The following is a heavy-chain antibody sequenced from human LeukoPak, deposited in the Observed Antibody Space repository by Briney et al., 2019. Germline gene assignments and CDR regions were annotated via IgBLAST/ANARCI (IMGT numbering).Heavy chain of an antibody. CDR3: ARDRTLIDRDWYSDL. CDR1: GGSFSGYY. D-gene: IGHD2-15*01. CDR2: IYHSGST. J-gene: IGHJ2*01. Sequence: SETLSLTCAVYGGSFSGYYWSWIRQPPGKGLEWIGEIYHSGSTNYNPSLKSRVTISVDKSKNQFSLKLSSVTAADTAVYYCARDRTLIDRDWYSDLWGRGTLVTVSS. V-gene: IGHV4-34*01.